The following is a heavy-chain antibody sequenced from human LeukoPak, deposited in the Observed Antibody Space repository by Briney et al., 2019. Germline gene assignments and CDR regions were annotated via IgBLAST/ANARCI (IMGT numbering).Heavy chain of an antibody. CDR2: IIPIFGIA. V-gene: IGHV1-69*10. CDR1: GGTFSSNA. D-gene: IGHD3-22*01. J-gene: IGHJ6*03. Sequence: ASVKVSCKASGGTFSSNAISWVRQAPGQGLEWMGGIIPIFGIANYAQKFQDRVTITADRSTSTAYMELSSLRSEDTSVYYCARQGPTYYDSSGYYYAADYYMDVWGKGTTVTVSS. CDR3: ARQGPTYYDSSGYYYAADYYMDV.